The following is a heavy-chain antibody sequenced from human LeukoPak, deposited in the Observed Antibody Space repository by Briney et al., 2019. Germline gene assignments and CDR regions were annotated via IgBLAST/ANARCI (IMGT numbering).Heavy chain of an antibody. CDR2: IYYGGST. CDR3: ATTFEGNFDY. V-gene: IGHV4-59*01. CDR1: GGSISSYY. J-gene: IGHJ4*02. Sequence: PSETLSLTCTVSGGSISSYYWSWIRQPPGKGLEWIGYIYYGGSTNYNPSLKSRVTISVDTSKNQFSLKLSSVTAADTAVYYCATTFEGNFDYWGQGTLVTVSS. D-gene: IGHD3-10*01.